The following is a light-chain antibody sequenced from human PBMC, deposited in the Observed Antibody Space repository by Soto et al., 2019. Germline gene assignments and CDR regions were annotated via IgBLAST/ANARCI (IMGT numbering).Light chain of an antibody. CDR3: QSYDSSLSASV. CDR1: TSNIGAGYV. J-gene: IGLJ2*01. CDR2: ANN. Sequence: QSVLTQPPSVSGAPGQRVTISSTGNTSNIGAGYVVHWYQQFPQTAPKLLIYANNNRPSGVPDRFSGSKSGTSASLAITGLQAGDEADYYCQSYDSSLSASVFGGGTKLTVL. V-gene: IGLV1-40*01.